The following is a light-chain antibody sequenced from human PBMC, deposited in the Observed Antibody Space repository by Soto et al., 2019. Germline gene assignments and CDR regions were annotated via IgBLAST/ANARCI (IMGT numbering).Light chain of an antibody. Sequence: DIQMTQSPSTLSVSVGDRVTITCRAIHTISXWLAWYQQKPGKAPKLLIYKASTLKSGVPSRFSGSGSGTEFTLTISSLQPDDFATYYCQHYNSYSEAFGQGTKVDIK. CDR1: HTISXW. CDR3: QHYNSYSEA. CDR2: KAS. V-gene: IGKV1-5*03. J-gene: IGKJ1*01.